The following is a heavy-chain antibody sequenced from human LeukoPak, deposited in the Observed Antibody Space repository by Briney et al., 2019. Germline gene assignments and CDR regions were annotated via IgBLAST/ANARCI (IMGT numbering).Heavy chain of an antibody. V-gene: IGHV4-34*01. CDR1: GGSFSGYY. CDR2: INHSGST. CDR3: ARARRPYVGATLDY. D-gene: IGHD1-26*01. J-gene: IGHJ4*02. Sequence: SETLSLTCAVYGGSFSGYYWSWIRQPPGKGLEWIGEINHSGSTNYNPSLKSRVTISVDTSKNQFSLKLSSVTAADTAVYYSARARRPYVGATLDYWGQGTLVTVSS.